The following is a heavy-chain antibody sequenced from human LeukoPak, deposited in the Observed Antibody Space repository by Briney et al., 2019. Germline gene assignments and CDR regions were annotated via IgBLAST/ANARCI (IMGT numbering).Heavy chain of an antibody. CDR3: ATDDY. Sequence: GGSLRLSCAASGFTFSNYAMHWVREAPGKGLVYVSAINTNGGSTYYANSVKGRFTISRDNSKNTLYLQMGSLSAEDMAVYYCATDDYWGQGTLVTVSS. V-gene: IGHV3-64*01. J-gene: IGHJ4*02. CDR2: INTNGGST. CDR1: GFTFSNYA.